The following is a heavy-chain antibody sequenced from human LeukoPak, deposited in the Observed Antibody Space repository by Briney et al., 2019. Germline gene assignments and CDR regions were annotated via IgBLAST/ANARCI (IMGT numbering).Heavy chain of an antibody. Sequence: GGSLRLSCAASGFTFRDYYMSWIRQAPGKGLEWVSYISSSSSYTNYADSVKGRFTISRDNAKNSLYLQMNSLRAEDTAVYYCARDTRYYYDSSGYYFDYWGQGTLVTVSS. CDR3: ARDTRYYYDSSGYYFDY. CDR1: GFTFRDYY. CDR2: ISSSSSYT. V-gene: IGHV3-11*06. D-gene: IGHD3-22*01. J-gene: IGHJ4*02.